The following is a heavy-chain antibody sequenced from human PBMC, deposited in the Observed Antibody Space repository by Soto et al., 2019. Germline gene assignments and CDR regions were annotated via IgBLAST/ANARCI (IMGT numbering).Heavy chain of an antibody. CDR1: GYTFITYD. J-gene: IGHJ5*02. CDR3: ARGNWFDP. V-gene: IGHV1-8*01. Sequence: QVQLVQSGAEVKKPGASVKVSCKASGYTFITYDINWVRQATGQGLEWVGWVNPVSGKTDYARKFQGRVTMTRNTSISTVYMELSVLRSEDTAVYYCARGNWFDPWGQGTLVTVSS. CDR2: VNPVSGKT.